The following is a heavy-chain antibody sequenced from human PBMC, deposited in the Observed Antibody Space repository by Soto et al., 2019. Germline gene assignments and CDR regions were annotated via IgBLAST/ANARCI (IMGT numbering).Heavy chain of an antibody. Sequence: VQLVESGGGLVQPGGSLRLSCAASGFTFSSYWMSWVRQAPGKGLEWVANIKQDGSEKYYVDSVKGRFTISRDNAKNSLYLQMNSLRAEDTAVYYCARELVVPAAMAYYYYMDVWGKGTTVTVSS. CDR3: ARELVVPAAMAYYYYMDV. V-gene: IGHV3-7*01. D-gene: IGHD2-2*01. CDR2: IKQDGSEK. J-gene: IGHJ6*03. CDR1: GFTFSSYW.